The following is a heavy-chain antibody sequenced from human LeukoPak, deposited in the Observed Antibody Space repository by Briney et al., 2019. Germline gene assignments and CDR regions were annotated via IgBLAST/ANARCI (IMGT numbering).Heavy chain of an antibody. CDR3: ARDAAGLRYFDWEYYYYYMDV. Sequence: GGSLRLSCAASGFTFSNYAMSWVRQAPGKGLEWVSSISGSGGSTNYADSVKGRFTISRDNSKNTLYLQMNSLRVEDTAVYYCARDAAGLRYFDWEYYYYYMDVWGKGTTVTVSS. CDR1: GFTFSNYA. V-gene: IGHV3-23*01. D-gene: IGHD3-9*01. CDR2: ISGSGGST. J-gene: IGHJ6*03.